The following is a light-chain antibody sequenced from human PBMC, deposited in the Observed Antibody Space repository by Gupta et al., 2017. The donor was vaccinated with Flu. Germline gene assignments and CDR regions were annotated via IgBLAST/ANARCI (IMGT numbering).Light chain of an antibody. Sequence: DIQMTQSPSSLSASVGDRVTITCRASQNIDNYLSWYQQKPGQAPKLLIYAASSLQSGVPSRFSDSGSGTHFTLTIRSLQPEDVATYHCQQSDTTLSTFGQGTKLEIE. J-gene: IGKJ2*01. CDR1: QNIDNY. CDR3: QQSDTTLST. CDR2: AAS. V-gene: IGKV1-39*01.